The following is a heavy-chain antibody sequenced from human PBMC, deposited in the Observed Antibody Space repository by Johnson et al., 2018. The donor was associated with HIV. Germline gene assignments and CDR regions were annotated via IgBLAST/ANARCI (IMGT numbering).Heavy chain of an antibody. V-gene: IGHV3-30*02. CDR1: GFTFSSYG. CDR2: IRYDGSNK. D-gene: IGHD6-19*01. Sequence: QEQLVESGGGVVQPGGSLRLSCAASGFTFSSYGMHWVRQAPGKGLEWVAFIRYDGSNKYYADSVKGRFTISRDNSKKTLYLQMNSLRAEDTAVYYCARVRYSSGWPIYAFDIWGQGTVVIVSS. CDR3: ARVRYSSGWPIYAFDI. J-gene: IGHJ3*02.